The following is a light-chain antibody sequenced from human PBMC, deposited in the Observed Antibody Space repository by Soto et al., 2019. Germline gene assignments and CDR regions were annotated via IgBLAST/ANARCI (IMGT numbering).Light chain of an antibody. CDR2: DAS. CDR3: QQYESYWT. J-gene: IGKJ1*01. CDR1: QSIGTW. V-gene: IGKV1-5*01. Sequence: GDRVTITCRASQSIGTWLAWYQQKPGKAPNLLIYDASNVQSGVPPRFSGSGSGTEFTLTISSLQPDDFATYYCQQYESYWTFGQGTKVELK.